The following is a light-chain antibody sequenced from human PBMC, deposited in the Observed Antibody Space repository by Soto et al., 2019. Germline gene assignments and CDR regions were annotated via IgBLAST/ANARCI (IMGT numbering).Light chain of an antibody. CDR3: QQYGSSFPT. CDR1: QSVIRKY. Sequence: EIVLTQSPGTLSLSPGEIATLSFSASQSVIRKYLAWYQHNPGQAPRLLIYGASSRATGVPDRFSGSGSGTDFTLTISRLEPEDFVVYYCQQYGSSFPTFGQGTKVDIK. J-gene: IGKJ1*01. CDR2: GAS. V-gene: IGKV3-20*01.